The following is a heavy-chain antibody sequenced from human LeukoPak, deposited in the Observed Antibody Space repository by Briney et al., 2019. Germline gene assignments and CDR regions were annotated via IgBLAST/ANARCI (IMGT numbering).Heavy chain of an antibody. J-gene: IGHJ5*02. Sequence: SETLCLTCAVYGGTFSGYYWSWIRQPPGKGLEWIGEINHSGSTNYNPSLKSRVTILVDTYKNQSSLKLSSVTAADTAVYYCARGSHGRGSSSWYLNNWFDPWGQGTLVTVSS. D-gene: IGHD6-13*01. CDR1: GGTFSGYY. CDR3: ARGSHGRGSSSWYLNNWFDP. V-gene: IGHV4-34*01. CDR2: INHSGST.